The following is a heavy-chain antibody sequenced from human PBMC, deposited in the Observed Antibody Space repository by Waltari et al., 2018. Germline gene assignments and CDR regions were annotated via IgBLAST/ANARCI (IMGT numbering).Heavy chain of an antibody. V-gene: IGHV4-38-2*02. CDR1: GYSISSGYY. Sequence: QVQLQESGPGLVKPSETLSLTCAVSGYSISSGYYWGWIRQPPGKGLEWIGSIYHSGSTYYTPSLKSRVTISVDTSKNQFSLKLSSVTAADTAVYYCAREDTWIQLWAGAFDIWGQGTMVTVSS. CDR2: IYHSGST. J-gene: IGHJ3*02. CDR3: AREDTWIQLWAGAFDI. D-gene: IGHD5-18*01.